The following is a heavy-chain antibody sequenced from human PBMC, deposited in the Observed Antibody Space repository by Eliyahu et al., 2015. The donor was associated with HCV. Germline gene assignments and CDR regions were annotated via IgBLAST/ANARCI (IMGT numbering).Heavy chain of an antibody. J-gene: IGHJ5*02. CDR1: GGSIPTYY. CDR3: ASGGGGIAVAGTGGWFDP. CDR2: IHXSGST. V-gene: IGHV4-59*01. Sequence: QVQLQESGPGLVKPSETLSLTCTVSGGSIPTYYWSWIRQPPGKGLEWIGYIHXSGSTNYNPSLKSRVTISVDTPKNQFSLNLTSVTAADTAVYYCASGGGGIAVAGTGGWFDPWGQGTLVTVSS. D-gene: IGHD6-19*01.